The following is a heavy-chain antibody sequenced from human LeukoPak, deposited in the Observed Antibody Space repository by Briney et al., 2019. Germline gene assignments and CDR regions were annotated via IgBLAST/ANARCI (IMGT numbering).Heavy chain of an antibody. D-gene: IGHD2-21*01. V-gene: IGHV4-39*01. CDR1: GGSIVSSSYY. CDR3: VTPGRPEGGAFCGGDCYSEGGSFGS. J-gene: IGHJ4*02. Sequence: SETLSLTCSVSGGSIVSSSYYWGWIRQPPGKGLEWIGNIYYSESAFYNPSLKSRLSISVDKSKNQFSLRLNSVTAADTAVYYCVTPGRPEGGAFCGGDCYSEGGSFGSWGQGTLVTVSS. CDR2: IYYSESA.